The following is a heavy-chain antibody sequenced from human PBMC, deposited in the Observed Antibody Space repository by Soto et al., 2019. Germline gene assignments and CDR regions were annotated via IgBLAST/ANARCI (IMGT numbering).Heavy chain of an antibody. V-gene: IGHV4-34*01. D-gene: IGHD4-4*01. CDR1: GGSFSGYY. CDR3: ARSGSNYGIDY. J-gene: IGHJ4*02. Sequence: TSETLSLTCAVYGGSFSGYYWSWIRQPPGKGLEWIGEINHSGSTNYNPSLKSRVTISVDTSKNQFSLKLSSVTAADTAVYYCARSGSNYGIDYWGQGTLVTVSS. CDR2: INHSGST.